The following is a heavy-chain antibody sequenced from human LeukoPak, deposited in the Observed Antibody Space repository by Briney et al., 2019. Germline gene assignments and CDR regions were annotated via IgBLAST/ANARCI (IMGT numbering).Heavy chain of an antibody. J-gene: IGHJ5*02. CDR3: ARDRITMVRGGSETSWFDP. V-gene: IGHV4-4*07. CDR1: GGSISSYY. Sequence: SETLSLTCTVSGGSISSYYWSWIRQPAGKGLEWIGRIYTSGSTNYNPSLKSRVTMSVDTSKNQFSLKLSSVTAADTAVYYCARDRITMVRGGSETSWFDPWGQGTLVTVSS. CDR2: IYTSGST. D-gene: IGHD3-10*01.